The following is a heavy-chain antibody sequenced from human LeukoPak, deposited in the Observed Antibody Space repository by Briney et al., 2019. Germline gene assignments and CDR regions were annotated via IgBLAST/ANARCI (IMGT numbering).Heavy chain of an antibody. CDR2: IYYSGST. J-gene: IGHJ4*02. Sequence: PSETLSLTYTVSGGSISNYYWSWIRQPPGKGLEWIGYIYYSGSTNYNPSLKSRVTISVDTSKNQLSLRLSSVTAADTAVYYCARHSAIYSSFDYWGQGTLVTVSS. CDR3: ARHSAIYSSFDY. D-gene: IGHD5-18*01. CDR1: GGSISNYY. V-gene: IGHV4-59*08.